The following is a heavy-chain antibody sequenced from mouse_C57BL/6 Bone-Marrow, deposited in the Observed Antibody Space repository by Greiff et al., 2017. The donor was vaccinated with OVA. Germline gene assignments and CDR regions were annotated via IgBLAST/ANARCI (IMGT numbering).Heavy chain of an antibody. CDR2: INYDGSST. D-gene: IGHD1-1*01. CDR1: GFTFSDYY. J-gene: IGHJ4*01. CDR3: ARAYYYGSSFAMDY. V-gene: IGHV5-16*01. Sequence: EVMLVESEGGLVQPGSSMKLSCTASGFTFSDYYMAWVRQVPEKGLEWVANINYDGSSTYYLDSLKSRFIISRDNAKNILYLQMSSLKSEDTATDYCARAYYYGSSFAMDYWGQGTSVTVSS.